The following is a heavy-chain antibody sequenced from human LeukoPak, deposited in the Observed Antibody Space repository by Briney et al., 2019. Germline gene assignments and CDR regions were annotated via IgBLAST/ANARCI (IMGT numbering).Heavy chain of an antibody. Sequence: GGSLRLSCAASGFTFSSYSMNWVRQAPGKGLEWVSSISSSSSYIYYADSVKGRFTISRDNAKNSLYLQMNSLRAEDTAVYYCAREGSGSYYNYYYYGKDVWGQGTTVTVSS. V-gene: IGHV3-21*01. D-gene: IGHD3-10*01. CDR2: ISSSSSYI. CDR3: AREGSGSYYNYYYYGKDV. J-gene: IGHJ6*02. CDR1: GFTFSSYS.